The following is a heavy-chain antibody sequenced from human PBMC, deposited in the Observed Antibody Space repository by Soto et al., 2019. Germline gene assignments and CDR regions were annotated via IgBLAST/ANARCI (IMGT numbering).Heavy chain of an antibody. CDR3: ARAPYYYDSSGYQAPDY. J-gene: IGHJ4*02. V-gene: IGHV1-69*06. CDR1: GGTFSSYA. Sequence: QVQLVQSGAEVKKPGSSVKVSCKASGGTFSSYAISWVRQAPGQGLEWMGGIIPIFGTANYAQKFQDRVTITADKSTSTAYMELSSLRSEDTAVYYCARAPYYYDSSGYQAPDYWGQGTLVTVSS. D-gene: IGHD3-22*01. CDR2: IIPIFGTA.